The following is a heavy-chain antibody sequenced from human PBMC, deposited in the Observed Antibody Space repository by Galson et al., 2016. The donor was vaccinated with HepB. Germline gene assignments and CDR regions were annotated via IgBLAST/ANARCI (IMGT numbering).Heavy chain of an antibody. V-gene: IGHV3-23*01. CDR1: GFSFRDHV. J-gene: IGHJ4*02. Sequence: SLRLSCAASGFSFRDHVIYWVRQAPGKGLEWLAAASCCGDPPTYADSVKGQFTISGDDSENKVYLQMNSLRVDDTAVYYCARLAVRAAYGGGDYWGQGTLVTVSS. CDR3: ARLAVRAAYGGGDY. D-gene: IGHD3-10*01. CDR2: ASCCGDPP.